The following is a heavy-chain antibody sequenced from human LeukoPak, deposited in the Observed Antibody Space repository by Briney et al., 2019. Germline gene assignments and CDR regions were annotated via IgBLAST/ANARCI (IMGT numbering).Heavy chain of an antibody. Sequence: PGGSLRLSCAASGFTFSSYAMSWVRQAPGKGLEWVSAISGSGGSTYYADSVKGRFTISRDNSKNTLYLQMNSLRAEDTAVYYCAKVGYDILTGYTYYFDYWAPGTLVTVSS. J-gene: IGHJ4*02. D-gene: IGHD3-9*01. V-gene: IGHV3-23*01. CDR2: ISGSGGST. CDR3: AKVGYDILTGYTYYFDY. CDR1: GFTFSSYA.